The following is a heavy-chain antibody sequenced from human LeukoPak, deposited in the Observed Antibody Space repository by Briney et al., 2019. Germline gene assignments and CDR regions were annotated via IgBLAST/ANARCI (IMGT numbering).Heavy chain of an antibody. CDR2: ISSSSSYI. D-gene: IGHD3-22*01. Sequence: GSLRLSCAASGFTFSSYSMNWVRQAPGKGLEWVSSISSSSSYIYYADSVKGRFTISRDNAKNSLYLQMSSLRAEDTAVYYCARDATDSSGYYGLDAFDIWGQGTMVTVSS. CDR1: GFTFSSYS. V-gene: IGHV3-21*01. CDR3: ARDATDSSGYYGLDAFDI. J-gene: IGHJ3*02.